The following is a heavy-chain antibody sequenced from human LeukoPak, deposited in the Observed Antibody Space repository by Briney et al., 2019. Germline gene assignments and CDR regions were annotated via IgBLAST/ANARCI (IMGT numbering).Heavy chain of an antibody. J-gene: IGHJ4*02. V-gene: IGHV3-48*03. CDR1: GFTFRTYD. CDR3: TRKLTGTTYFDS. Sequence: GGSLRLSCAASGFTFRTYDMNWVRQAPGKGLEWVSYIHSGGITIYYADSVKGRFTISIDIAKNSLYLQMKSLKYEDTAVYFYTRKLTGTTYFDSWGQGTLVTVSS. CDR2: IHSGGITI. D-gene: IGHD1-1*01.